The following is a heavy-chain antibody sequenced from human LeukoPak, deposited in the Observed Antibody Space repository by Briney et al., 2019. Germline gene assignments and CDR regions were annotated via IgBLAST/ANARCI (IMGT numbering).Heavy chain of an antibody. CDR3: ARDRRFGELSGMDV. V-gene: IGHV4-31*03. J-gene: IGHJ6*02. Sequence: SETLSLTCTVSGGSISSGGYFWTWIRQHPGKGLEWIGYIYYSGSTSYNPSLKSRLTISIDTSKNQFSLKLSSVTAADTAVYYCARDRRFGELSGMDVWGQGTTVTVSS. CDR1: GGSISSGGYF. D-gene: IGHD3-10*01. CDR2: IYYSGST.